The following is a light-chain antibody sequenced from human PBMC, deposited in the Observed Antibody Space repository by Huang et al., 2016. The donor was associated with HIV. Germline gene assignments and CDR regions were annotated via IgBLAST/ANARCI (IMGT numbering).Light chain of an antibody. Sequence: DIQMTQSPSSLSASVGDRVTSTCRASQSISSYLNWYQQKPGKAPKLLIYAASSLQSGVPSRFSGSGSGTDFTLTISSLQPEEFATYYCQQSYSTLYTFGQGTKLEIK. CDR2: AAS. J-gene: IGKJ2*01. CDR1: QSISSY. V-gene: IGKV1-39*01. CDR3: QQSYSTLYT.